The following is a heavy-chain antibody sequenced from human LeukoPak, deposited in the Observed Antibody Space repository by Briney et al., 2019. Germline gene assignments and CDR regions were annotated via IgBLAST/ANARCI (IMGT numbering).Heavy chain of an antibody. J-gene: IGHJ4*02. Sequence: GGSLRLSCAASGFTFRSHAMHWVRQAPGKGLEWVAVVSYDGSNKYYADSVKGRFTISRDNSKNTLFLQMDSLRAEDTAVYYCARDTSPLEWLSLQIGYWGQGTLVTVSS. CDR2: VSYDGSNK. CDR1: GFTFRSHA. D-gene: IGHD3-3*01. V-gene: IGHV3-30-3*01. CDR3: ARDTSPLEWLSLQIGY.